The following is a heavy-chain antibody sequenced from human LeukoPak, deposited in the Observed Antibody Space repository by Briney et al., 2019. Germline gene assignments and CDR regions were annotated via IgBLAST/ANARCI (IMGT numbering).Heavy chain of an antibody. D-gene: IGHD3-22*01. CDR3: ARGGGYYYFDY. CDR1: GFTFSSYA. Sequence: GGSLRLSCAASGFTFSSYAMHWVRQAPGKGLEYVSAISSNGGSTYYANSVKGRLTISRDNSKNTLYLQMGSLRAEDMAVYYCARGGGYYYFDYWGQGTLVTVSS. V-gene: IGHV3-64*01. J-gene: IGHJ4*02. CDR2: ISSNGGST.